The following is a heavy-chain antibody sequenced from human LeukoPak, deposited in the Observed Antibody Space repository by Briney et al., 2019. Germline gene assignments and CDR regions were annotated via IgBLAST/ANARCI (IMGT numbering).Heavy chain of an antibody. Sequence: SQTLSLTCAISGDSVSSNSAAWNWIRQSPSRGLEWLGRTYYRSKWYDDYAGSVKSRIIVNPDTSKNHFSLQLNSVTPEDTAVYYCARDHRYGMDVWGQGTTVTVSS. V-gene: IGHV6-1*01. CDR1: GDSVSSNSAA. CDR3: ARDHRYGMDV. CDR2: TYYRSKWYD. J-gene: IGHJ6*02.